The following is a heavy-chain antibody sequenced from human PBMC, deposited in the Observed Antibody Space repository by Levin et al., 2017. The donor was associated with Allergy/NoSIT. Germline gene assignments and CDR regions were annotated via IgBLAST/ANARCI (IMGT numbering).Heavy chain of an antibody. J-gene: IGHJ3*01. CDR2: IVFDGNDQ. Sequence: AGGSLRLSCAASGFQFSLYGMHWVRQAPGKGLEWVALIVFDGNDQYYADSVKGRFTISRDNSKNTLYLQMSSLRENDTAIYYCAKRGYCSGNTCQSHDAIDVWGQETLVIVSS. CDR3: AKRGYCSGNTCQSHDAIDV. CDR1: GFQFSLYG. V-gene: IGHV3-30*18. D-gene: IGHD2-15*01.